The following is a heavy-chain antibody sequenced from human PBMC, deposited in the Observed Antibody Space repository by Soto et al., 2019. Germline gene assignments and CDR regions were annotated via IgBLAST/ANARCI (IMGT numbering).Heavy chain of an antibody. CDR3: AREKYYYDSSGYYWNWFDP. CDR2: IYYSGST. Sequence: PSETLSLTCTVSGGSISSYYWSWIRQPPGKGLEWIGYIYYSGSTNYNPSLKSRVTISVDTSKNQFSLKLSSVTAADTAVYYCAREKYYYDSSGYYWNWFDPWGQGTLVTVPS. D-gene: IGHD3-22*01. J-gene: IGHJ5*02. CDR1: GGSISSYY. V-gene: IGHV4-59*01.